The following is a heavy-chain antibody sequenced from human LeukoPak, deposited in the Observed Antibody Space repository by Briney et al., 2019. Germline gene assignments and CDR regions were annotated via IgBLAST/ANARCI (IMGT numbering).Heavy chain of an antibody. CDR3: AREYSSSSGSVSDY. CDR2: ISSSSSTI. CDR1: GFTFNSHS. J-gene: IGHJ4*02. D-gene: IGHD6-6*01. V-gene: IGHV3-48*02. Sequence: PGGSLRLCCAASGFTFNSHSMNWVRQAPGKGLEWVSYISSSSSTIYYADSVKGRFTISRDNAKNSLYLQMNSLRDEDTAVYYCAREYSSSSGSVSDYWGQGTLVTLSS.